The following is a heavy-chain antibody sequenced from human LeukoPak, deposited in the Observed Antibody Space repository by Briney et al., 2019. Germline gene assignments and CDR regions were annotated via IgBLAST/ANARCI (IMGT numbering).Heavy chain of an antibody. J-gene: IGHJ3*02. Sequence: SETLSLTCTVSGGSISSYYWSWIRQPPGKGLEWIGYIYYSGSTNYNPSLKSRVTISVDTSKNQFSLKLSSVTAADTAVYYCASIDYSKDAFDIWGQGTMVTVSS. CDR1: GGSISSYY. D-gene: IGHD4-11*01. V-gene: IGHV4-59*08. CDR2: IYYSGST. CDR3: ASIDYSKDAFDI.